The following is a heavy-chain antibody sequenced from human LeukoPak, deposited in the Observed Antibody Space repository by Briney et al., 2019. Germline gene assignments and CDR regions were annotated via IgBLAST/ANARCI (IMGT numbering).Heavy chain of an antibody. D-gene: IGHD1-26*01. CDR1: GFTFKTYN. Sequence: NPGGSLRLSCAASGFTFKTYNMNWVRQAPGKGLEWISYISSSGDYIYHADSVEGRFTISRDSAKNSLFLQMNSLRAEDTAVYYCARGSSGSYYVLDYWGQGTLVTVSS. V-gene: IGHV3-21*05. CDR2: ISSSGDYI. J-gene: IGHJ4*02. CDR3: ARGSSGSYYVLDY.